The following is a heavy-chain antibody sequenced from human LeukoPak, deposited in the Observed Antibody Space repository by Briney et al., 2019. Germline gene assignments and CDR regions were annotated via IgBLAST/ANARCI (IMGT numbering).Heavy chain of an antibody. CDR1: GGSISSYY. D-gene: IGHD5-18*01. V-gene: IGHV4-59*08. Sequence: PSETLSLTCTVSGGSISSYYWSWIRQPPGKGLEWIGYIYYSGSTNYNPSLKSRVTISVDTSKNQFSLKLSSVTAADTAVYYCARFRIQLWSPDYYFDYWGQGTRVTVSS. CDR2: IYYSGST. CDR3: ARFRIQLWSPDYYFDY. J-gene: IGHJ4*02.